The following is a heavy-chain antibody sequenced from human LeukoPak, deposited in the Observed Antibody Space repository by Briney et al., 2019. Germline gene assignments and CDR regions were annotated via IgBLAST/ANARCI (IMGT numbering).Heavy chain of an antibody. V-gene: IGHV3-74*01. CDR1: GFTFSSYW. Sequence: GGSLRLSRAASGFTFSSYWMEWVRQAPGKGLVWVSRIKSDGSSTSYADSVKGRFTISRDNSKNTLYLQMNSLRAEDTAVYYCAKVSYHYYGSGSYVLDYWGQGTLVTVSS. D-gene: IGHD3-10*01. CDR2: IKSDGSST. CDR3: AKVSYHYYGSGSYVLDY. J-gene: IGHJ4*02.